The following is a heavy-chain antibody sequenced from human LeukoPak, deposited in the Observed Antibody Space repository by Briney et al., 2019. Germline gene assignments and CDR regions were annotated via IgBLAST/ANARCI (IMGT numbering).Heavy chain of an antibody. CDR2: INPNSGGT. CDR3: ARSIVVVTAIRLNWFDP. J-gene: IGHJ5*02. D-gene: IGHD2-21*02. CDR1: GYTFTGYY. V-gene: IGHV1-2*02. Sequence: ASVKVSCKASGYTFTGYYRHWVRQAPGQGLDWMGWINPNSGGTNYAQKFQGRVTMTRDTSISTAYMELSRLRSDDTAVYYCARSIVVVTAIRLNWFDPWGQGTLVTVSS.